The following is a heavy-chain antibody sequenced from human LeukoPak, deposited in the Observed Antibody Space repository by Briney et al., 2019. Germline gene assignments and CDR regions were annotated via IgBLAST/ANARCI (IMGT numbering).Heavy chain of an antibody. CDR2: ISAYNGNT. CDR1: GYTFTSYG. J-gene: IGHJ3*02. Sequence: ASVKVSCKASGYTFTSYGISWVRQAPGQGLEWMGWISAYNGNTNYAQKLQGRVTMTTDTSTSTAYMELRSLRSDDTAVYCCAGISSVVVVAAHAFDIWGQGTMVTVSS. CDR3: AGISSVVVVAAHAFDI. D-gene: IGHD2-15*01. V-gene: IGHV1-18*01.